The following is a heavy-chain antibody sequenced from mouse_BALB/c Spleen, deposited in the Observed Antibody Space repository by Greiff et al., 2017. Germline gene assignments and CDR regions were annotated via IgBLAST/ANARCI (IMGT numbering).Heavy chain of an antibody. CDR2: IDPSDSYT. CDR3: TRSNYDYYYAMDY. Sequence: VQLQRPGAELVKPGASVKMSCKASGYTFTSYWMHWVTPRPGQGLEWIGVIDPSDSYTSYHQKFKGTSTLPVEQSSSTPYMQLSSLTSEDSAVYYCTRSNYDYYYAMDYWGQGTSVTVSS. J-gene: IGHJ4*01. D-gene: IGHD2-5*01. CDR1: GYTFTSYW. V-gene: IGHV1-69*01.